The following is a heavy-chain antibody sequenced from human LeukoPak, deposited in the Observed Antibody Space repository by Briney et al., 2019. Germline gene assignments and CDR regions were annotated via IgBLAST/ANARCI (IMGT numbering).Heavy chain of an antibody. D-gene: IGHD2-15*01. Sequence: SGTLSLTCAVSGGSISSSNWWSWVRQPPGKGLEWIGEIYHSGSTNYNPSLKSRVTISVDRSKNQFSLKLSSVTAADTAVYYCAREVECSGGSCYHYFDYWGQGTLVTVSS. CDR3: AREVECSGGSCYHYFDY. V-gene: IGHV4-4*02. CDR1: GGSISSSNW. J-gene: IGHJ4*02. CDR2: IYHSGST.